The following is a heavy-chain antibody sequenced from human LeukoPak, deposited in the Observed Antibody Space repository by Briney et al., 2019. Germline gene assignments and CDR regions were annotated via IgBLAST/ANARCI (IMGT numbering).Heavy chain of an antibody. CDR2: IDKSGRT. J-gene: IGHJ5*02. CDR1: RDSLSSYY. Sequence: SETLSLTCTVSRDSLSSYYWSWIRQSPGKGLDGIGYIDKSGRTNNHPSLKSRVTISADKAKNEFSLKLKSVAVAATAVYFCARSGSCCYGCHNWLDPWGQGTQVTVSS. D-gene: IGHD3-22*01. V-gene: IGHV4-59*01. CDR3: ARSGSCCYGCHNWLDP.